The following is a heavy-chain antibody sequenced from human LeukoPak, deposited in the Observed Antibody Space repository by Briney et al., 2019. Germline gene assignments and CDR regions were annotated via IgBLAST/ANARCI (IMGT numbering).Heavy chain of an antibody. CDR3: ARVREGRYYQYYYMDV. Sequence: PGGSLRLSCAASGFTLSSYAMHWVRQAPGKGLEYVSAISKNGGNTYYANSVKGRFSISRDNSKNTLYLQMGSLRTEDMAVYYCARVREGRYYQYYYMDVWGKGTTVTVSS. J-gene: IGHJ6*03. CDR1: GFTLSSYA. CDR2: ISKNGGNT. D-gene: IGHD5-24*01. V-gene: IGHV3-64*01.